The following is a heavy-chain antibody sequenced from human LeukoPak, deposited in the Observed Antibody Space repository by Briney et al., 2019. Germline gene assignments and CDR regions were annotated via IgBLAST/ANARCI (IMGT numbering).Heavy chain of an antibody. D-gene: IGHD4-17*01. J-gene: IGHJ5*02. V-gene: IGHV4-59*01. CDR3: ARSYGDYVGRNWFDP. CDR1: GGSISSYY. Sequence: SETLSLTCTVSGGSISSYYWSWIRQPPGKGLEWIGYIYYSGSTNYNPSLKSRVTISVDTSKNQFSLKLSSVTAADTAVYYCARSYGDYVGRNWFDPWGQGTLVTVSS. CDR2: IYYSGST.